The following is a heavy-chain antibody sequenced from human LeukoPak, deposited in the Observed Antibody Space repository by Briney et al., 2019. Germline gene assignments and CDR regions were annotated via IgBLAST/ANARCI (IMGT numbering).Heavy chain of an antibody. CDR3: ARVVYCSGGSCYRDAFDI. Sequence: PSETLSLTCAVYGGSFSGYYWSWIRQPPGKGLEWIGEINHSGSTNYNPSLKSRVTISVDTSKNQFSLKLSSVTAADTAVYYCARVVYCSGGSCYRDAFDIWGQGTMVTVSS. V-gene: IGHV4-34*01. J-gene: IGHJ3*02. CDR1: GGSFSGYY. D-gene: IGHD2-15*01. CDR2: INHSGST.